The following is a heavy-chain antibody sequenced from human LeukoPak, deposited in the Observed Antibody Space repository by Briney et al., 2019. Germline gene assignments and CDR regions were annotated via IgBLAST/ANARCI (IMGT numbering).Heavy chain of an antibody. CDR3: ARHGKYYTGSHHFDY. J-gene: IGHJ4*02. CDR1: GYIFTNYW. Sequence: GESLKISCKGSGYIFTNYWIGWVRQIPGKGLEWMGIIYPDDSDTRYSPSFQGQVTISADKSISTAYLQWGSLKASDTAMYYCARHGKYYTGSHHFDYWGQGTLVTVSS. CDR2: IYPDDSDT. V-gene: IGHV5-51*01. D-gene: IGHD3-10*01.